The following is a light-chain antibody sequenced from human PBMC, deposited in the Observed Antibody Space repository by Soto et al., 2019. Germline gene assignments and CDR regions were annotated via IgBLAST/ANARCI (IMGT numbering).Light chain of an antibody. CDR3: QQYGGSSWT. Sequence: EIVLTQSPGTLSLSPGERATLSCRASQSVSSSYLAWYQQKLGQAPRLLIYGASTRATGIPDRYSGSGSGTDFTLTISRLEPEDFAVYYCQQYGGSSWTFGQGTKVDIK. V-gene: IGKV3-20*01. CDR1: QSVSSSY. CDR2: GAS. J-gene: IGKJ1*01.